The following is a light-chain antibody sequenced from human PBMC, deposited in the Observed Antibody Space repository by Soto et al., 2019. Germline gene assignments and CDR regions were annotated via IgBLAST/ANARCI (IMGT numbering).Light chain of an antibody. V-gene: IGLV1-44*01. CDR3: AAWDGSLNGWV. CDR2: NNN. J-gene: IGLJ3*02. CDR1: RSNIGSDT. Sequence: QSVLTQPPSASGTPGQRVTISCSGSRSNIGSDTVNWYQQLPETAPKLLIYNNNQRPSGVPDRFAGSKSGTSASLAISGLQSEDEADYYCAAWDGSLNGWVFGGGTKLTVL.